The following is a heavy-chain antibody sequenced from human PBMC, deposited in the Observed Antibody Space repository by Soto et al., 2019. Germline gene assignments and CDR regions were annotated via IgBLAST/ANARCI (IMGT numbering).Heavy chain of an antibody. V-gene: IGHV4-34*01. CDR3: ASRRGYGHFDY. D-gene: IGHD5-12*01. J-gene: IGHJ4*02. CDR2: INHSGST. Sequence: SETLSLTCAVYGGNFSGYYWSWIRQPPGKGLEWIGEINHSGSTNYNPSLKSRVTISVDTSKNQFSLKLSSVTAADTAVYYCASRRGYGHFDYWGQGTLVTVSS. CDR1: GGNFSGYY.